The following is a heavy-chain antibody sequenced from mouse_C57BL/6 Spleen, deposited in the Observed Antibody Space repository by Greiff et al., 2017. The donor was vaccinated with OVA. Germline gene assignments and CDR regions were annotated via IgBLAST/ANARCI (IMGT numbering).Heavy chain of an antibody. V-gene: IGHV1-9*01. CDR2: ILPGSGST. D-gene: IGHD1-1*02. CDR1: GYTFTGYW. CDR3: ARRGGPPGAY. Sequence: QVQLQQSGAELMKPGASVKLSCTATGYTFTGYWIEWVKQRPGHGLEWIGEILPGSGSTNYTEKFKGKATFTADTSSNTAYMQLSSLTTEDSAIYYCARRGGPPGAYWGQGTLVTVSA. J-gene: IGHJ3*01.